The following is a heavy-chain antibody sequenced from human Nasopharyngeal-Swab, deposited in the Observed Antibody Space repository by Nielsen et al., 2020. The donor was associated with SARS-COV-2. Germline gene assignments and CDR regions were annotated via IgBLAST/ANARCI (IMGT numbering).Heavy chain of an antibody. Sequence: SLNTSCVASGSTMSSFWMTLVRQAPGKGLEWVGNIKQDGSEKYYVDSVKGRFTISRDNAKNSLYLQMNSLGAEDTAVYYCARLSGSSWDFDLWGRGTLVTVSS. CDR1: GSTMSSFW. V-gene: IGHV3-7*01. CDR2: IKQDGSEK. D-gene: IGHD6-13*01. J-gene: IGHJ2*01. CDR3: ARLSGSSWDFDL.